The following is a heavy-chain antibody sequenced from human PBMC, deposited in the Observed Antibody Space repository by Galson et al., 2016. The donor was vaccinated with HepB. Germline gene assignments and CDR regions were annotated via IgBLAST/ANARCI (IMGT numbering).Heavy chain of an antibody. CDR3: ARAGTVYGSGFFSDGMDV. D-gene: IGHD3-10*01. Sequence: SVKVSCKASGYTFITHGISWVRQAPGQGLEWTGWIGAYNGNTAYGQNLQDRVTMTTDTSTNTAYMELRSLRSDDTAVYYCARAGTVYGSGFFSDGMDVWGQGTTVTVSS. CDR2: IGAYNGNT. J-gene: IGHJ6*02. CDR1: GYTFITHG. V-gene: IGHV1-18*04.